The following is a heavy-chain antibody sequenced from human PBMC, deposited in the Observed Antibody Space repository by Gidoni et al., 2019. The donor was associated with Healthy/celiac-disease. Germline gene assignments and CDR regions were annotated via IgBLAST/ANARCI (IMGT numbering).Heavy chain of an antibody. J-gene: IGHJ4*02. CDR3: ATNWAVGDPAGSFDY. D-gene: IGHD1-1*01. V-gene: IGHV3-23*01. CDR1: GFTFSSYA. CDR2: ISGSGGST. Sequence: EVQLLESGGGLVQPGGSLRLSCAASGFTFSSYAMGWVRQAPGKGLEWVSAISGSGGSTYYADSVKGRFTISRDNSKNTLYLQMNSLRAEDTAVYYCATNWAVGDPAGSFDYWGQGTLVTVSS.